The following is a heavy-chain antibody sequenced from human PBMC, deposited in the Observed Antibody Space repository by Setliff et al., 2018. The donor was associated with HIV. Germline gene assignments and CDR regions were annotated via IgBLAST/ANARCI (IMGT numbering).Heavy chain of an antibody. Sequence: SETLSLTCAVSNYSISSAYYWGWIRQSAGKGLGGVGRIYTGGRTNYNPSLKGRVTMSVDTSKNQFSLKLSSVTAADTAVYYCSSRSALEVDAFDIWGQGTTVTVSS. CDR1: NYSISSAYY. J-gene: IGHJ3*02. CDR2: IYTGGRT. D-gene: IGHD6-13*01. V-gene: IGHV4-38-2*01. CDR3: SSRSALEVDAFDI.